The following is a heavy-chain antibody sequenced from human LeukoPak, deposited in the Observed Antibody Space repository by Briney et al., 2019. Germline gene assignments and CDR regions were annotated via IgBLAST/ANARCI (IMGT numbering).Heavy chain of an antibody. J-gene: IGHJ4*02. V-gene: IGHV3-33*01. Sequence: PGRSLRLSCAASGFTFSSYGTHWVRQAPGKGLEWVAVIWYDGSNKYYADSVKGRFTISRDNSKNTLYLQMNSLRAEDTAVYYCAREMVRGVIIPFDYWGQGTLVTVSS. CDR2: IWYDGSNK. CDR3: AREMVRGVIIPFDY. CDR1: GFTFSSYG. D-gene: IGHD3-10*01.